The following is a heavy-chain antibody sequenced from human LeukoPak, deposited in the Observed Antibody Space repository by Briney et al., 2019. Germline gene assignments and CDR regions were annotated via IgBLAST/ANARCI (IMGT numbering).Heavy chain of an antibody. V-gene: IGHV3-33*01. J-gene: IGHJ4*02. CDR3: ARDTMADY. Sequence: PGGCLRLSCAASVFTFSSYCMQWVRQAPGKGLEWVAVIWYDGSNKYYADSVKGRFTISRDNSKNTLYLQMNSLRAEDTAVYYCARDTMADYWGQGTLVTVSS. CDR2: IWYDGSNK. D-gene: IGHD3-10*01. CDR1: VFTFSSYC.